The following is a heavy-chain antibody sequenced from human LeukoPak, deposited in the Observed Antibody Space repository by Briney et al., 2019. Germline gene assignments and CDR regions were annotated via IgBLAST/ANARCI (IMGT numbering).Heavy chain of an antibody. J-gene: IGHJ5*02. CDR1: GGTFISYA. Sequence: GASVKVSCKASGGTFISYAISWVRQAPGQGLEWMGRIIPILGIANYAQKFQGRVTITADKSTSTAYMELSSLRSEDTAVYYCARERYSSSSGFDPWGQGTLVTVSS. CDR2: IIPILGIA. CDR3: ARERYSSSSGFDP. D-gene: IGHD6-6*01. V-gene: IGHV1-69*04.